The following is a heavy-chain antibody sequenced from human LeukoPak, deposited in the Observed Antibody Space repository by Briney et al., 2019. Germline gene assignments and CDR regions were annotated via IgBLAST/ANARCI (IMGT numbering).Heavy chain of an antibody. Sequence: GGSLRLSCAASGFTFGSYAMSWARRAPGKGLEWVSTISGSGGSTNYADSVKGRFTISRDNTKNTLDLQMNSLRAEDTAVYYCAKEGRSYEYYFDYWGQGTLVTVSS. D-gene: IGHD5-18*01. CDR3: AKEGRSYEYYFDY. CDR1: GFTFGSYA. V-gene: IGHV3-23*01. CDR2: ISGSGGST. J-gene: IGHJ4*02.